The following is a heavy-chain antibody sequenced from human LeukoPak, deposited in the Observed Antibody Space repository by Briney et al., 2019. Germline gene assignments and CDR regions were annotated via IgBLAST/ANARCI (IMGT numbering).Heavy chain of an antibody. CDR1: GFTFSSFG. V-gene: IGHV3-23*01. CDR2: SGGSGGAT. D-gene: IGHD3-3*01. CDR3: AKGKDFNGYYVDS. Sequence: GGSLRLSCAASGFTFSSFGMSWVRQSPETGLEWVSVSGGSGGATHYAESVKGRFTISRDNSKNTLYLEMSRMRADDTAVYYCAKGKDFNGYYVDSWGQGTLVTVSS. J-gene: IGHJ4*02.